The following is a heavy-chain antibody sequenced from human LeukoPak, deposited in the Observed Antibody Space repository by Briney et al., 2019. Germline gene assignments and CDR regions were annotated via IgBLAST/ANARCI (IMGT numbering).Heavy chain of an antibody. Sequence: SETLSLTCTASGGSISSSSYYWGWIRQPPGKELEWIGSIYYSGSTYYNPSLKSRVTISVDTSKNQFSLKLSSVTAADTAVYYCASQTYYYGSGSYPYWGQGTLVTVSS. D-gene: IGHD3-10*01. V-gene: IGHV4-39*07. CDR1: GGSISSSSYY. CDR3: ASQTYYYGSGSYPY. J-gene: IGHJ4*02. CDR2: IYYSGST.